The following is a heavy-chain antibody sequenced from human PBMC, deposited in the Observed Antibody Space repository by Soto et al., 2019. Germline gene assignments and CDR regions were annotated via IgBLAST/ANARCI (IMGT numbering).Heavy chain of an antibody. V-gene: IGHV3-30*18. CDR3: AKDAGGSYYSWYYYYGMDV. CDR1: GFTFSSYG. J-gene: IGHJ6*02. D-gene: IGHD1-26*01. CDR2: ISYDGSNK. Sequence: GGSLRLSCAASGFTFSSYGMHWVRQAPGKGLEWVAVISYDGSNKYYADSVKGRFTISRDNSKNTLYLQMNSLRAEDTAVYYCAKDAGGSYYSWYYYYGMDVWGQGTTVTVSS.